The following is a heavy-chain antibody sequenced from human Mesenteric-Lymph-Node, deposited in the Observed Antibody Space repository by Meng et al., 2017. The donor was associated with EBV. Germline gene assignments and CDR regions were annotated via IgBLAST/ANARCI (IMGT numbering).Heavy chain of an antibody. CDR1: GGFFSDDY. V-gene: IGHV4-34*01. Sequence: QDQLLQGGAGLLTPSEALSLRCDVSGGFFSDDYWSCIRQPPGRGLEWIGEINNSGSTGYYPSLKSRVTISVDTSKNQFSVRLPSVTAADTAVYYCARSRRYGGLDYWYFDLWGRGTLVTVSS. CDR2: INNSGST. D-gene: IGHD4-23*01. CDR3: ARSRRYGGLDYWYFDL. J-gene: IGHJ2*01.